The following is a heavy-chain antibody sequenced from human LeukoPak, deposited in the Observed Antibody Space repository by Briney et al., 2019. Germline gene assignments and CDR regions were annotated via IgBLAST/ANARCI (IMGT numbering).Heavy chain of an antibody. CDR3: AKDITMVRGGSFDY. D-gene: IGHD3-10*01. V-gene: IGHV3-30*18. Sequence: HPGGSLRLSCAASGFTFSSYGMHWVRQAPGKGLEWVAVISYDGSNKYYADFVKGRFTISRDNSKNTLYLQMNSLRAEDTAVYYCAKDITMVRGGSFDYWGQGTLVTVSS. CDR2: ISYDGSNK. J-gene: IGHJ4*02. CDR1: GFTFSSYG.